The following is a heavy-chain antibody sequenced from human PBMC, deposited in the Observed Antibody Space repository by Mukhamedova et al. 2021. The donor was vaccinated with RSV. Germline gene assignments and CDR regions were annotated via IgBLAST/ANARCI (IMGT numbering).Heavy chain of an antibody. D-gene: IGHD6-19*01. J-gene: IGHJ6*03. Sequence: NPNSGGTNYAQKFQGRVTMTRDTSISTAYMELSRLRSDDTAVYYCAREQWLAYYYYYMDVWGQGTTVTVSS. CDR2: NPNSGGT. CDR3: AREQWLAYYYYYMDV. V-gene: IGHV1-2*02.